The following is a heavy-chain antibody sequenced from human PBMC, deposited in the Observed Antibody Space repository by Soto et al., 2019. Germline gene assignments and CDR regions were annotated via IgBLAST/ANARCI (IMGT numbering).Heavy chain of an antibody. CDR1: GGSISSSSYY. D-gene: IGHD4-4*01. Sequence: QLQLQESGPGLVKPSETLSLTCTVSGGSISSSSYYWGWIRQPPGKGQEWIGSIYYSGSTYYNPSLKSRVTISVDTSKNQFSLKLSSVTAADTAVYYCARHTLYSNYHFDYWGQGTLVTVSS. J-gene: IGHJ4*02. CDR3: ARHTLYSNYHFDY. CDR2: IYYSGST. V-gene: IGHV4-39*01.